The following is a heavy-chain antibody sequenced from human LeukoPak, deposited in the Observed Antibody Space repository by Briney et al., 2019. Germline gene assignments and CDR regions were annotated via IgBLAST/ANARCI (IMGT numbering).Heavy chain of an antibody. D-gene: IGHD3-10*01. J-gene: IGHJ4*02. CDR2: TYYSGST. CDR1: GGSISSYY. V-gene: IGHV4-59*01. Sequence: SETLSLTCTVSGGSISSYYWSWIRQPPGKGLEWIGYTYYSGSTNYNPSLRSRVTISVDTSKNQFSLKLSSVTAADTAVYYCARDRPTMVRGVPSFDNWGQGTLVTVSS. CDR3: ARDRPTMVRGVPSFDN.